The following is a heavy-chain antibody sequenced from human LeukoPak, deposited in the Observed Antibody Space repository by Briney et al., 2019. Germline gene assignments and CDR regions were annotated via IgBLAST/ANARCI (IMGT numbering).Heavy chain of an antibody. Sequence: SETLSLTCTVSGGSISSSSYYWGWIRQPPGKGLEWIGSIYYSGSTYYNPSLKSRVTISVDTSKNQFSLKLSSVTAADTAVYYCARHHVLEGSYFAYWGQGTLVTVSS. CDR2: IYYSGST. J-gene: IGHJ4*02. CDR1: GGSISSSSYY. CDR3: ARHHVLEGSYFAY. V-gene: IGHV4-39*01. D-gene: IGHD3-10*01.